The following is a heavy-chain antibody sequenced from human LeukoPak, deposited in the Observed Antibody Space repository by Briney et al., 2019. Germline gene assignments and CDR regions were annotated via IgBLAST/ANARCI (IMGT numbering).Heavy chain of an antibody. CDR3: ARDVFYCSGGSCYLGWFDP. CDR1: GYTFTDYY. D-gene: IGHD2-15*01. V-gene: IGHV1-69-2*01. Sequence: ASVKISCKVSGYTFTDYYMHWVQQAPGKGLEWMGLVDPEDGETIYAQKFQGRVTITTDESTSTAYMELSSLRSEDTAVYYCARDVFYCSGGSCYLGWFDPWGQGTLVTVSS. J-gene: IGHJ5*02. CDR2: VDPEDGET.